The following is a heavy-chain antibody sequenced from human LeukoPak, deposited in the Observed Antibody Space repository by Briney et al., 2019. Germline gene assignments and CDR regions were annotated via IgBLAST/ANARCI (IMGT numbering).Heavy chain of an antibody. CDR3: AIQPGIAAAGWLDY. Sequence: PSQTLSLTCTVSGGSISSGDYYWSWIRQPPGKGLEWIGYIYYSGSTYHNPSLKSRVTISVDTSKNQFSLKLSSVTAADTAVYYCAIQPGIAAAGWLDYWGQGTLVTVSS. CDR2: IYYSGST. J-gene: IGHJ4*02. V-gene: IGHV4-30-4*08. D-gene: IGHD6-13*01. CDR1: GGSISSGDYY.